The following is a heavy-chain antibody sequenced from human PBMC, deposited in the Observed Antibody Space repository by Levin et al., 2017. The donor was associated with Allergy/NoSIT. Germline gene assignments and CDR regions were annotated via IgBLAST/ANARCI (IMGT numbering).Heavy chain of an antibody. CDR1: GYTFSNYD. D-gene: IGHD3-10*01. CDR3: TRGSGSSSSGLGY. Sequence: ASVKVSCKPSGYTFSNYDITWVRQAPGQGLEWMGWISVYNGNTNYAQKVQCRVTMTTDTSTSTAYMELSSLRSDDPAVYYCTRGSGSSSSGLGYWGQGTLVTVSS. CDR2: ISVYNGNT. V-gene: IGHV1-18*01. J-gene: IGHJ4*02.